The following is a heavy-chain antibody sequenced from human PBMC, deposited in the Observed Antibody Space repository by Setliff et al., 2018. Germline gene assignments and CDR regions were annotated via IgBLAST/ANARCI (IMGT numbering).Heavy chain of an antibody. CDR2: IHSDGTTT. CDR3: ARDGGSSWYEGNWFDP. V-gene: IGHV3-74*01. CDR1: GFTFSGFS. Sequence: GSLRLSCAASGFTFSGFSMHWVRQAPGKGLEWVSRIHSDGTTTAYADSVRGRFTISRDNAKNTLYLQMNSLRAEDTAVYYCARDGGSSWYEGNWFDPWGQGTLVTVSS. J-gene: IGHJ5*02. D-gene: IGHD6-13*01.